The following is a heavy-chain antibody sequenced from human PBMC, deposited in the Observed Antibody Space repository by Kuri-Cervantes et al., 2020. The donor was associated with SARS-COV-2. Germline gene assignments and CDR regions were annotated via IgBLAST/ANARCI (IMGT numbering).Heavy chain of an antibody. CDR1: GFTFSSYA. CDR3: ARGNDFWSGRDWYFDL. D-gene: IGHD3-3*01. V-gene: IGHV3-30-3*01. CDR2: ISYDGSNK. J-gene: IGHJ2*01. Sequence: GGSLRLSCAASGFTFSSYAMHWVRQAPGKGLEWVAVISYDGSNKHYADSVKGRFTISRDNSKNTLYLQMNSLRAEDTAVYYCARGNDFWSGRDWYFDLWGRGTLVTVSS.